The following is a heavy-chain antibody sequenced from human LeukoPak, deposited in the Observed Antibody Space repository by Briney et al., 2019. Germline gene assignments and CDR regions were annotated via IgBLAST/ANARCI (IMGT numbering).Heavy chain of an antibody. D-gene: IGHD3-10*01. CDR2: FYTSGNT. J-gene: IGHJ5*02. CDR3: ARHGSVRSPLGP. CDR1: GGSISSYY. Sequence: SETLSLTCTVSGGSISSYYWSWIRLPAGKGLEWIGRFYTSGNTNYNPSLKSRVTISVDTSKNQFSLNLRSVTAADTAVYYCARHGSVRSPLGPWGQGTLVTVSS. V-gene: IGHV4-4*07.